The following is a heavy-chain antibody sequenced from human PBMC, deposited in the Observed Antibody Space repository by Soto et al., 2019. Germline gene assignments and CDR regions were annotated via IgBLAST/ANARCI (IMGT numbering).Heavy chain of an antibody. CDR2: LYWNDDE. J-gene: IGHJ4*02. CDR1: GFSLSSSGVG. Sequence: SGPTLVNPTQTLTLTCAFSGFSLSSSGVGVGWIRQPPGKALEWLALLYWNDDERYSPSLRSRLSITKDTSKTQVVLTMTNMDPVDTATYYCAHLNTRGYYFDYWGQGALVTVPQ. V-gene: IGHV2-5*01. CDR3: AHLNTRGYYFDY.